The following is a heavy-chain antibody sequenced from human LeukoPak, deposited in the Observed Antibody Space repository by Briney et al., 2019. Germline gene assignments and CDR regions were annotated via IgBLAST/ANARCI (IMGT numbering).Heavy chain of an antibody. CDR2: IWYDGSNK. CDR1: GFTFSDYG. CDR3: ARKINYFDF. Sequence: GKSLRLSCTASGFTFSDYGMHWVRQPPGKGLEWVAIIWYDGSNKKYEDSVKGRFTISRDNSKNTLYLQMNSLRAEDTAVYYCARKINYFDFWGQGTLVTVSS. J-gene: IGHJ4*02. V-gene: IGHV3-33*01. D-gene: IGHD3-16*01.